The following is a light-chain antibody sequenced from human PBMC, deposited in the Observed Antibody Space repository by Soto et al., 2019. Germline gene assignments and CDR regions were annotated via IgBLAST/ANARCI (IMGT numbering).Light chain of an antibody. Sequence: QSVLTQPASVSGTPGQSITISCTGSNSDVGIYDFVSWYQHHPGRAPKLIVSEVSHRPSGVSNRFSGSKSCNTASLTISGLQSEDEADYYCISYTSDDVRYVFGTGTKVTVL. J-gene: IGLJ1*01. CDR2: EVS. CDR1: NSDVGIYDF. CDR3: ISYTSDDVRYV. V-gene: IGLV2-14*01.